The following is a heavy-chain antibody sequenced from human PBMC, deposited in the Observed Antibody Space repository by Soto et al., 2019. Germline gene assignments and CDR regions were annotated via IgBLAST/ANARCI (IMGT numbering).Heavy chain of an antibody. CDR3: ARDPGSYDAFDI. CDR2: IYSCGST. CDR1: GFTVSSNY. D-gene: IGHD7-27*01. Sequence: GGSLRLSCAASGFTVSSNYMSWVRQAPGQGLAWVSVIYSCGSTYYADSVKVRFTISRDNSKNTLYLQMNSLRAEDTAVYYCARDPGSYDAFDIWGQGTMVTVSS. J-gene: IGHJ3*02. V-gene: IGHV3-53*01.